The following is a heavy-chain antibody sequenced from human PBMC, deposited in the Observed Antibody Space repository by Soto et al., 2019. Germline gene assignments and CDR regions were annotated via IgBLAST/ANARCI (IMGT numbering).Heavy chain of an antibody. V-gene: IGHV1-46*01. D-gene: IGHD2-15*01. J-gene: IGHJ6*02. Sequence: HVQLVQSGAEVKKPGASVKVSCQTSGYTFTSYYIHWVRQAPGQGLACMGIINPSGGYTKYSKKFQERVTMTRDAATNIVYMELSSLKSEDTAMYFCARSRSMGDCSASVTTYASGMDVWGQGTTVTVSS. CDR1: GYTFTSYY. CDR3: ARSRSMGDCSASVTTYASGMDV. CDR2: INPSGGYT.